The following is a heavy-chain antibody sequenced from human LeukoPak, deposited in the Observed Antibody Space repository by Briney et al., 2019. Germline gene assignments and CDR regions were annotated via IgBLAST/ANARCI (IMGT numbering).Heavy chain of an antibody. V-gene: IGHV3-7*01. CDR2: IMQDGSEK. CDR3: ARGAYYYED. Sequence: GGSLRLSCAGSGFTFSSYWMSWVRQAPGKGLEWVANIMQDGSEKHYVDSVKGRFTISRDNAKNSLYLQMNSLRVEDTAVYYCARGAYYYEDWGQGTLVTVSS. J-gene: IGHJ4*02. CDR1: GFTFSSYW. D-gene: IGHD3-22*01.